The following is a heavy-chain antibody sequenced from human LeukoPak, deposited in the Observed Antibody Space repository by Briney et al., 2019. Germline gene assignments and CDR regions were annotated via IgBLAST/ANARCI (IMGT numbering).Heavy chain of an antibody. V-gene: IGHV4-39*07. Sequence: SETLSLTCTVSGGSISSSSYYWGWVRQPPGKGLEWIGSIYYSGSTYYNPSLKSRVTISVDTSKNQFSLKLSSVTAADTAVYYCARDDYGSGTYFDYWGQGTLVTVSS. D-gene: IGHD3-10*01. J-gene: IGHJ4*02. CDR1: GGSISSSSYY. CDR3: ARDDYGSGTYFDY. CDR2: IYYSGST.